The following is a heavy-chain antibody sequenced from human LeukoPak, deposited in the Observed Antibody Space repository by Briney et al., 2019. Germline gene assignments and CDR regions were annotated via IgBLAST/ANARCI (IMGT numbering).Heavy chain of an antibody. CDR2: IRSKAYGGTT. D-gene: IGHD6-19*01. Sequence: GGSLRLSCTASGFTFGDYAMSWVRQAPGKGLEWVGFIRSKAYGGTTEYAASVKGRFTISRDDSKSIAYLQMNSLKTEDTAVYHCTRASPLKSKYSSGWYLDYWGQGTLVTVSS. CDR1: GFTFGDYA. CDR3: TRASPLKSKYSSGWYLDY. V-gene: IGHV3-49*04. J-gene: IGHJ4*02.